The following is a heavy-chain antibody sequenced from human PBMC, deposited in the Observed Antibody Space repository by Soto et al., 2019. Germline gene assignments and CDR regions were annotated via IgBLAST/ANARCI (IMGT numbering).Heavy chain of an antibody. CDR3: ARGHSSSWYVCDY. Sequence: QVQLVQSGAEVKKPGASVKVSCKASGYTFTSYDINWVRQATGQGLEWMGWMNPNSGNTVYAQKWQGRVTMTRNNSRSTAHMERSSLRSEDTAVYFCARGHSSSWYVCDYWGQGTLVTVSS. V-gene: IGHV1-8*01. CDR1: GYTFTSYD. D-gene: IGHD6-13*01. J-gene: IGHJ4*02. CDR2: MNPNSGNT.